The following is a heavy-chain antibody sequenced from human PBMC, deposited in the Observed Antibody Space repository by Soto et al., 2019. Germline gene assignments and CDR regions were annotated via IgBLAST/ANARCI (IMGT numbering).Heavy chain of an antibody. J-gene: IGHJ3*02. CDR2: IYYSGST. CDR1: GGSISSGGYY. V-gene: IGHV4-31*03. D-gene: IGHD2-15*01. Sequence: QVQLQESGPGLVKPSQTLSLTCTVSGGSISSGGYYWSWIRQHPGKGLEWIGYIYYSGSTYYNPSLTSRGTISVDPSKNQFSLKLSSVTAADTAVYYCAREVDLGGLPYAFCIWGQGTMVTVSS. CDR3: AREVDLGGLPYAFCI.